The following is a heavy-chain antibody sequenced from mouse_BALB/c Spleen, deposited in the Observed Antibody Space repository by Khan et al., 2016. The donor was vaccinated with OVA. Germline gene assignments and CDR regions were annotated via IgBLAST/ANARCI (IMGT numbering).Heavy chain of an antibody. J-gene: IGHJ4*01. Sequence: QIQLVQSGPELKKPGETVKISCKASGYTFTDYSMHWVKQAPGKGLKWMGWINTETGEPTYADDFKGRFAFSLETSASTAYLQINNLKNVDTATYFCARGGGSYAMDYWGQETSVTVSA. CDR2: INTETGEP. D-gene: IGHD1-1*02. V-gene: IGHV9-2-1*01. CDR1: GYTFTDYS. CDR3: ARGGGSYAMDY.